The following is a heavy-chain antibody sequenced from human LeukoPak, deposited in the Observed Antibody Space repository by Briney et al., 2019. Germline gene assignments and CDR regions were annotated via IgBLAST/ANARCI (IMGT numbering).Heavy chain of an antibody. CDR3: VCGGDAFDY. Sequence: DSLKGRFTISRDNAKNSLYLQMNSLRAEDTAVHYCVCGGDAFDYWGQGTLVTVSS. J-gene: IGHJ4*02. D-gene: IGHD2-21*01. V-gene: IGHV3-7*01.